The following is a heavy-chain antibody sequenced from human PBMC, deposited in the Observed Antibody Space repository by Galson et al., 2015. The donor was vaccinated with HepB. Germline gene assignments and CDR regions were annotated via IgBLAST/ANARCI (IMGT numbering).Heavy chain of an antibody. Sequence: SLRLSCAASGFTFNSYGMQWVRQTPGKGLEWVALIWYDGRNENYVNSVRGRFTISRDNSKSTLYLEMNSLTIEDTAVYYCARPRRGGYGGDGCFQRCYCYGMGAWGAGNTGIFSS. CDR3: ARPRRGGYGGDGCFQRCYCYGMGA. CDR2: IWYDGRNE. CDR1: GFTFNSYG. D-gene: IGHD2-21*01. J-gene: IGHJ6*04. V-gene: IGHV3-33*01.